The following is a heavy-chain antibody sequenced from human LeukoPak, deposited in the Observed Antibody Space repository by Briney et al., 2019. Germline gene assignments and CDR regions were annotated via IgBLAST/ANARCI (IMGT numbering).Heavy chain of an antibody. Sequence: ASVKVSCKASGYTFTGYYMHWVRQAPGQGLEWMGWINPNSGGTNYAQKFQGRVTMTRDTSISTAYMELSRLRSDDTAVYCCARDAIAPKPGWAFDIWGQGTMVTVSS. J-gene: IGHJ3*02. CDR1: GYTFTGYY. CDR2: INPNSGGT. CDR3: ARDAIAPKPGWAFDI. D-gene: IGHD2-15*01. V-gene: IGHV1-2*02.